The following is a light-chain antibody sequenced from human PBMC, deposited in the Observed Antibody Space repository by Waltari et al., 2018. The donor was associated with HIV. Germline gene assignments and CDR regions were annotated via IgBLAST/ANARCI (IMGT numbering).Light chain of an antibody. J-gene: IGLJ1*01. V-gene: IGLV1-44*01. CDR1: SSNIGSNT. Sequence: QSVLTQPPSASGTPGQRVTISCSGSSSNIGSNTVNWYQPLPGTAPKLLIYSNNQRPSGVPDRFSGSKSGTSASLAISGLQSEDEADYYCAAWDDSLNGYVFGTGTKVTVL. CDR2: SNN. CDR3: AAWDDSLNGYV.